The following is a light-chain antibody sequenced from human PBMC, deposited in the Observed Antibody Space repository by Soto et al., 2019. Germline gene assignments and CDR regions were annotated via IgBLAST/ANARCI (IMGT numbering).Light chain of an antibody. V-gene: IGLV2-8*01. Sequence: QSALTQPPSASGSPGQSVTISCAGTGSDVGFYNYVSWYQQHPGKAPKLIISEVSQRPSGVPDRFSGSKSGNTASLTVSGLQAEDEADYYCCSYAGTNNFVFGTGTKLTVL. CDR2: EVS. J-gene: IGLJ1*01. CDR3: CSYAGTNNFV. CDR1: GSDVGFYNY.